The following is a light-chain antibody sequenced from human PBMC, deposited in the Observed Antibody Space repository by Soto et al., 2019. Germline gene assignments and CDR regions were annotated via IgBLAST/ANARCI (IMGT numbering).Light chain of an antibody. J-gene: IGLJ1*01. Sequence: QSVLTQPASVSGSPGQSITISCTGTSSDVGGYNYVSWYQQHPGKAPKLMIYEVSNRPSGVSNRFSGPKSGNTASLTISGLQAEDEADYYCSSYTNSSRVFGTGTKVTVL. CDR3: SSYTNSSRV. CDR1: SSDVGGYNY. CDR2: EVS. V-gene: IGLV2-14*01.